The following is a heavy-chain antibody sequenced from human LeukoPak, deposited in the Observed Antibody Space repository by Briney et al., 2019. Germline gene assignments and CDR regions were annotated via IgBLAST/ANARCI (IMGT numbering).Heavy chain of an antibody. J-gene: IGHJ4*02. Sequence: SDTLSLTCIVSGGSISNSSYYWGWIRQPPGKGLEGIGSIYYSGSAYYNPSLKSRVTISVDTSKNQFSLKLTSVTAADTAVYYCARHWVVTPNYWGQGTLVTVSS. D-gene: IGHD4-23*01. CDR3: ARHWVVTPNY. V-gene: IGHV4-39*01. CDR2: IYYSGSA. CDR1: GGSISNSSYY.